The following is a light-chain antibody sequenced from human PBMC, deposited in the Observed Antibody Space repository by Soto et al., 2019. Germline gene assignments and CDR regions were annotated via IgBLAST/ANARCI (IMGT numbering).Light chain of an antibody. J-gene: IGKJ1*01. CDR1: QSVSSSY. CDR2: GAS. CDR3: QQYCSSPWT. V-gene: IGKV3-20*01. Sequence: EIVLTQSPGTLSLSPGERATLSCRASQSVSSSYLAWYQQKPGQAPRLLIYGASSRSTGIPDRFSGSGSGTDFILTISRLEPEDFPVYYCQQYCSSPWTFGRGIKVEI.